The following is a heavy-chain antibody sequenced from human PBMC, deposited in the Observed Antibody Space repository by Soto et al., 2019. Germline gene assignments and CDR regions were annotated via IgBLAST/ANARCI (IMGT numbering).Heavy chain of an antibody. CDR1: GGSVSTGNYN. Sequence: QMQLQESGPGLLKPSETLALTCTVSGGSVSTGNYNWSWVRQTPGKVLEWIGNIFFTGSTHYNPSLTSRVTISVDTSKNQCSLELRSVTAADTAVYYCARDGHGMDVWGQGTTVTVSS. CDR2: IFFTGST. V-gene: IGHV4-61*01. J-gene: IGHJ6*02. CDR3: ARDGHGMDV.